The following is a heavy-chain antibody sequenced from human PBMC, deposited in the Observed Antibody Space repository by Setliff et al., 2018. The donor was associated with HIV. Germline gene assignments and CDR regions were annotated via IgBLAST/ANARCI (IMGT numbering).Heavy chain of an antibody. CDR3: ARDGYNYGNWFDP. CDR1: GGTFSRYA. V-gene: IGHV1-69*13. CDR2: IIPILDTV. D-gene: IGHD5-12*01. J-gene: IGHJ5*02. Sequence: SVKVSCKASGGTFSRYAISWVRQAPGQGLGWMGGIIPILDTVKYAQSFQGRITITADESTSTVYMEMRSLRSDDTAMYYCARDGYNYGNWFDPWGQGTLVTVSS.